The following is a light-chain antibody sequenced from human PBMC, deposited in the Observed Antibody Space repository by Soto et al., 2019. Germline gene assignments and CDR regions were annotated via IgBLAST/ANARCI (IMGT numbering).Light chain of an antibody. CDR1: QSVSSNH. CDR3: QQYGSSPT. V-gene: IGKV3-20*01. Sequence: DIVLTQSPGTLSLSPGERATLYCRASQSVSSNHLAWYQQKPGQAPRLLIYGGSSRATGIPVRFSGSGSETDFTLTITRLEPEDFAMYYCQQYGSSPTFGEGTRLEIK. J-gene: IGKJ5*01. CDR2: GGS.